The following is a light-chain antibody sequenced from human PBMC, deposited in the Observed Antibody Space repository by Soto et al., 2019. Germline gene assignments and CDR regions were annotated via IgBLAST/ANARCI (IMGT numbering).Light chain of an antibody. CDR3: ISYTSSDTYV. V-gene: IGLV2-14*01. CDR2: DVT. Sequence: QSVLTQPASVSGSPGQSITISCTGTSTDVGGYKYVSWYQQHPGKAPKLMIYDVTSRPSGISNRFSGSKSGNTAFLIISGLQAEGEADYYCISYTSSDTYVFGTGTKVTVL. J-gene: IGLJ1*01. CDR1: STDVGGYKY.